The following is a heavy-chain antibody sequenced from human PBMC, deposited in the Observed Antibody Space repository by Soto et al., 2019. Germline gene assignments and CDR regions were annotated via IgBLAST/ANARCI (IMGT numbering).Heavy chain of an antibody. J-gene: IGHJ4*02. CDR1: GFTVSSNY. CDR3: ASSSTWRLFDY. Sequence: EVQVVESGGGLIQPGGSLRLSCAVSGFTVSSNYMTWVRQAPGKGLEWVSVIYSGGSTYYADSVRGRFTVSRDNSKNTLYLQMNSLRAEDTAVYYCASSSTWRLFDYWGQGTLVTVSS. CDR2: IYSGGST. D-gene: IGHD1-1*01. V-gene: IGHV3-53*01.